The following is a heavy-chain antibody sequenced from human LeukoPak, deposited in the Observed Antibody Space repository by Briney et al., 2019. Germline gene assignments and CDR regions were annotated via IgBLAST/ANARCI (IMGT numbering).Heavy chain of an antibody. CDR3: AKGGSPRDDYSNYRARGYYYYYYMDV. D-gene: IGHD4-11*01. CDR1: GFTFGDYA. J-gene: IGHJ6*03. CDR2: IKQDGSEK. V-gene: IGHV3-7*03. Sequence: PGGSLRLSCTASGFTFGDYAMSWVRQAPGKGLEWVANIKQDGSEKYYVDSVKGRFTISRDNAKNSLYLQMNSLRAEDTAVYYCAKGGSPRDDYSNYRARGYYYYYYMDVWGKGTTVTISS.